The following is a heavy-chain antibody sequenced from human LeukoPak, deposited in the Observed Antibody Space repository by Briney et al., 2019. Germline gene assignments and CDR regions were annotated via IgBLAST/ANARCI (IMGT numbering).Heavy chain of an antibody. CDR2: IKSKTDYGTT. CDR3: TTDGIAVA. Sequence: SGGSLRLSCAASGFTFSNAWMSWVRQAPGKGLEWVGRIKSKTDYGTTDYAAPVKGRFTISRDDSKNTLYLQMNSLKTEDSAVCYCTTDGIAVAWGQGTLVTVSS. CDR1: GFTFSNAW. V-gene: IGHV3-15*01. D-gene: IGHD6-19*01. J-gene: IGHJ5*02.